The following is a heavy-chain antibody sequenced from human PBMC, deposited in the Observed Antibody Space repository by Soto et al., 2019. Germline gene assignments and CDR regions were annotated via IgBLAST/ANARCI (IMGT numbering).Heavy chain of an antibody. Sequence: GASVKVSCKASGGTFSSYAISWVRQAPGQGLEWMGGIIPIFGTANYAQKFQGRVTITADKSTSTAYMELSSLRSEDTAVYYCARRVGYSYGNYYYYGMDVWGQGTTVTVSS. CDR3: ARRVGYSYGNYYYYGMDV. CDR1: GGTFSSYA. D-gene: IGHD5-18*01. J-gene: IGHJ6*02. V-gene: IGHV1-69*06. CDR2: IIPIFGTA.